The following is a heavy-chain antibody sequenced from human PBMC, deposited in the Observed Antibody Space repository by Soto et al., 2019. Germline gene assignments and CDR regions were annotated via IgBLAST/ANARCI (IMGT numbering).Heavy chain of an antibody. CDR1: GYTFTSYG. D-gene: IGHD6-13*01. Sequence: QVQLVQSGAEVKKPGASVKVSCKASGYTFTSYGISWVRQAPGQGLEWMGWISAYNGNTNYAQKLQGRVTMTTDTATSTAYMELRSLRSDDTAVYYCARARRSSSWYVYYYYYYYMDVWGKGTTVTVSS. CDR3: ARARRSSSWYVYYYYYYYMDV. V-gene: IGHV1-18*01. J-gene: IGHJ6*03. CDR2: ISAYNGNT.